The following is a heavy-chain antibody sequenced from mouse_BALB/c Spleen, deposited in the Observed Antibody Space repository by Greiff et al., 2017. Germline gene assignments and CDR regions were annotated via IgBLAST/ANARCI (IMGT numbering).Heavy chain of an antibody. CDR3: ARGKYGNFYWYFDV. V-gene: IGHV5-6-5*01. D-gene: IGHD2-10*02. CDR1: GFTFSSYA. CDR2: ISSGGST. J-gene: IGHJ1*01. Sequence: EVKLVESGGGLVKPGGSLKLSCAASGFTFSSYAMSWVRQTPEKRLEWVASISSGGSTYYPDSVKGRFTISRDNARNILYLQMSSLRSEDTAMYYCARGKYGNFYWYFDVWGAGTTVTVSS.